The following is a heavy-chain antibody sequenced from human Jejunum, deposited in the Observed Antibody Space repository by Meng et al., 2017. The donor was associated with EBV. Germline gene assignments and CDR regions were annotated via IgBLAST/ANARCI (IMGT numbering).Heavy chain of an antibody. CDR1: GASITGTNW. D-gene: IGHD5-24*01. J-gene: IGHJ4*02. V-gene: IGHV4-4*02. Sequence: QVPLQGSGPGLVPPSGTLSLTCAVSGASITGTNWWSWVRQPPGKGLEWIAEIWHGGNTNYNPALKSRVTISVDKSNNQFSLKLASVTAADTAVYFCAGGNAYNVPSFDYWGQGTLVTVSS. CDR3: AGGNAYNVPSFDY. CDR2: IWHGGNT.